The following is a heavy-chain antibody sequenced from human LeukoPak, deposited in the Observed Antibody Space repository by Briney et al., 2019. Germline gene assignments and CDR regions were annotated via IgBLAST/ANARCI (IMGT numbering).Heavy chain of an antibody. CDR2: INPNSGGT. V-gene: IGHV1-2*02. J-gene: IGHJ5*02. CDR3: ARALTIFGVVLCDP. Sequence: ASVKVSCKASGYTFTGYYMHWVRQAPGQGLEWMGWINPNSGGTNYAQKFQGRVTMTRDTSISTAYMELSRLRSDDTAVYYCARALTIFGVVLCDPWGQGTLVTVSS. CDR1: GYTFTGYY. D-gene: IGHD3-3*01.